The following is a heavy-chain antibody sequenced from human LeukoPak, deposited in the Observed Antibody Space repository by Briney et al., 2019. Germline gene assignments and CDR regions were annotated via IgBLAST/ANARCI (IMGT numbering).Heavy chain of an antibody. CDR3: ARRVAARLEDTFDP. Sequence: TPSETLSLTCAVSGYSISSGYYWGWIRQPPGKGLEWIGSIYHSGSTYYNPSLKSRVTISVDTSKNQFSLKLSSVTAADTAVYYCARRVAARLEDTFDPWGQGTLVTVSS. V-gene: IGHV4-38-2*01. J-gene: IGHJ5*02. CDR1: GYSISSGYY. D-gene: IGHD6-6*01. CDR2: IYHSGST.